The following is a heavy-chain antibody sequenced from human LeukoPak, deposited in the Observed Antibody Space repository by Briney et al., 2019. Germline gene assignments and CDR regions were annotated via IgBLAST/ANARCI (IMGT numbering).Heavy chain of an antibody. CDR2: INHSGST. CDR1: GGSISSYY. D-gene: IGHD3-22*01. V-gene: IGHV4-34*01. Sequence: SETLSLTCTVSGGSISSYYWSWIRQPPGKGLEWIGEINHSGSTYYNPSLKSRVTISVDTSKNQFSLKLSSVTAADTAVYYCARISRDYYDSSGYPHYFDYWGQGTLVTVSS. CDR3: ARISRDYYDSSGYPHYFDY. J-gene: IGHJ4*02.